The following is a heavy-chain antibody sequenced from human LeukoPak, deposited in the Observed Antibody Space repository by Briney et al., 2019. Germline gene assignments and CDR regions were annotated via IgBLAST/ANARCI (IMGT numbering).Heavy chain of an antibody. J-gene: IGHJ4*02. D-gene: IGHD5-12*01. V-gene: IGHV3-23*01. CDR3: ARAIYSGYDAFDY. CDR2: ISGSGGST. Sequence: GGSLRLSCAASGFTFSSYAMSWARQAPGKGLEWVSAISGSGGSTYYADSVKGRFTISRDNAKNSLYLQMNSLRAEDTAVYYCARAIYSGYDAFDYWGQGTLVTVSS. CDR1: GFTFSSYA.